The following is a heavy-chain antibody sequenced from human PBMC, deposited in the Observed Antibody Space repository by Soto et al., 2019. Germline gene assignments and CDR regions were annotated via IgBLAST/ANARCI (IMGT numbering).Heavy chain of an antibody. V-gene: IGHV1-8*01. CDR3: ARSLREGPAYYYDGSGYYPLSFDI. Sequence: ASVKVSRKASGYTFTSYDINWLRQATGQGLEWMGWMNPNSGNTGYAQKFQGRVTMTRNTSISTAYMELSSLRSEDTAVYYCARSLREGPAYYYDGSGYYPLSFDIWGQGTMVTVSS. CDR2: MNPNSGNT. CDR1: GYTFTSYD. D-gene: IGHD3-22*01. J-gene: IGHJ3*02.